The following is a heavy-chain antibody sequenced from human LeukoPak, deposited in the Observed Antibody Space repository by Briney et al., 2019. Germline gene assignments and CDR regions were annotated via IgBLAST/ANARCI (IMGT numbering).Heavy chain of an antibody. J-gene: IGHJ5*02. CDR2: ISGSGGST. D-gene: IGHD3-3*01. V-gene: IGHV3-23*01. CDR3: AKDLFAITIALNWFDP. CDR1: GFTLSSYA. Sequence: GGSLRLSCAASGFTLSSYAMSWVRQAPGKGLEWVSAISGSGGSTYYADSVKGRFTISRDNSKNTLYLQMNSLRAEDTAVYYCAKDLFAITIALNWFDPWGQGTVVTVS.